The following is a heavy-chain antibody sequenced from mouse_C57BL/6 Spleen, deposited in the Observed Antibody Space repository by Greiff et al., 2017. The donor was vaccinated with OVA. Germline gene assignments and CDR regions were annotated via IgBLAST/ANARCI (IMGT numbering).Heavy chain of an antibody. D-gene: IGHD1-1*01. CDR3: ARVYYYGSEYFDV. J-gene: IGHJ1*03. CDR1: GYSITSGYY. V-gene: IGHV3-6*01. Sequence: DVQLVESGPGLVKPSQSLSLTCSVTGYSITSGYYWNWIRQFPGNKLEWMGYISYDGSNNSNPSLKNRISITRDTSKNQFFLKLNSVTTEDTATYYCARVYYYGSEYFDVWGTGTTVTVSS. CDR2: ISYDGSN.